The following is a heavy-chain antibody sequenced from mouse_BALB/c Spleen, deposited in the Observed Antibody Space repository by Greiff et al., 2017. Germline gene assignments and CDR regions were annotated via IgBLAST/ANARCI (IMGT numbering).Heavy chain of an antibody. CDR3: ARDRGSWFAY. CDR1: GFSLTSYG. V-gene: IGHV2-9*02. J-gene: IGHJ3*01. CDR2: IWAGGST. Sequence: VQLQESGPGLVAPSQSLSITCTVSGFSLTSYGVHWVRQPPGKGLEWMGVIWAGGSTNYNSALMSRLSISKDNSKSQVFLKMNSLQTDDTAMYYCARDRGSWFAYWGQGTLVTVSA. D-gene: IGHD3-1*01.